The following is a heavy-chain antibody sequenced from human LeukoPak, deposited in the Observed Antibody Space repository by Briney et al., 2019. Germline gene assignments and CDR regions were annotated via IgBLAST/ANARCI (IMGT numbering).Heavy chain of an antibody. Sequence: GSSVKLSCKASGGTFSSYAISWVRQAPGQGLEWKGGIIPIFGTANYAQKFQGRVMITTDESTSTAYMELSSLRSEDTAVYYCARGVADTATEDETPVIRYYYYYMDVWGKGTTVTVSS. V-gene: IGHV1-69*05. J-gene: IGHJ6*03. CDR3: ARGVADTATEDETPVIRYYYYYMDV. D-gene: IGHD5-18*01. CDR1: GGTFSSYA. CDR2: IIPIFGTA.